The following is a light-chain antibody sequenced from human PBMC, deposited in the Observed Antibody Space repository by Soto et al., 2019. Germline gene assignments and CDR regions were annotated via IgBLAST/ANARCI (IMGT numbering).Light chain of an antibody. V-gene: IGLV2-8*01. Sequence: QSALTQPPSASGSPGQSVAISCTGTSSDVGGYNYVSWYQHHPGKAPKLIIYEVTKRPSGVPDRFSGSKSGNTASLTVSGLQAEDEADYYCSSYAGSANWVFGGGPKVTVL. CDR3: SSYAGSANWV. J-gene: IGLJ3*02. CDR2: EVT. CDR1: SSDVGGYNY.